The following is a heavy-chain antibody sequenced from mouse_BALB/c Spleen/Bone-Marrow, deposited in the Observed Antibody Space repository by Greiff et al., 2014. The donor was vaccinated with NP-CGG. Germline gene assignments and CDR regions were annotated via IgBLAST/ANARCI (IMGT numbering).Heavy chain of an antibody. D-gene: IGHD2-4*01. J-gene: IGHJ3*01. V-gene: IGHV5-9-2*01. CDR2: ISGDGRYT. Sequence: EVKLVESGGGLVKSGGSLKLSCAASGSSFSNYGMSWVRQTPEKRLEWVATISGDGRYTFYSDSVKGRFTISRDNAKNNLYLQLSSLRSEDTALYCCARHAYYDQTEVSFVYWGQGTLVTVSA. CDR3: ARHAYYDQTEVSFVY. CDR1: GSSFSNYG.